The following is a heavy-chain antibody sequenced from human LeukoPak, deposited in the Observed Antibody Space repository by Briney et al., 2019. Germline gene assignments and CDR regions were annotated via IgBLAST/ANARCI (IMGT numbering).Heavy chain of an antibody. J-gene: IGHJ4*01. CDR3: ASSRGGGYSYGKFDY. D-gene: IGHD5-18*01. Sequence: SETLSLTCTVSGGSISSSIYYWGWIRQPPGKGLEWIGSMSYSGSTYYNPSLKSRVTISVDTSKNQFSLKLSSVTAADTAVYYCASSRGGGYSYGKFDYWGQGTLVTVSS. CDR2: MSYSGST. V-gene: IGHV4-39*07. CDR1: GGSISSSIYY.